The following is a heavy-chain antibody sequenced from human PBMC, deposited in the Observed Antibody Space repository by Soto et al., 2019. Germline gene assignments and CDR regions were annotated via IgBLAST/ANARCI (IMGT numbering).Heavy chain of an antibody. CDR2: IIPILGTG. D-gene: IGHD4-17*01. V-gene: IGHV1-69*13. CDR3: AREGTTVVTPAGAFDI. Sequence: SVKVSCKASGGTFSRSPISWVRQAPGQGLEWMGGIIPILGTGNFAQKFQGRVTITADVSTSTAYLELSSLRSEDTAVYYCAREGTTVVTPAGAFDIWGQGTMVTVSS. CDR1: GGTFSRSP. J-gene: IGHJ3*02.